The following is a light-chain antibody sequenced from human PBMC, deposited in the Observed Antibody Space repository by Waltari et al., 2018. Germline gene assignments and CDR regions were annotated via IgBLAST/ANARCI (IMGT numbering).Light chain of an antibody. Sequence: EIVMTQSPVTLSVSPGEGATLSCRASQSISSDLAWYQHKPGQAPRRLIYGASTRATGVPVRFSGSGSGTEFTLTISGLQSEDFAVYYCQQYSNWPPRYTFGQGTRLEIK. CDR1: QSISSD. J-gene: IGKJ2*01. V-gene: IGKV3-15*01. CDR2: GAS. CDR3: QQYSNWPPRYT.